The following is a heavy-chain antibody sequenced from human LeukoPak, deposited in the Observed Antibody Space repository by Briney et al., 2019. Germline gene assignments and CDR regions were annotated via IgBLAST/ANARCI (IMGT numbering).Heavy chain of an antibody. V-gene: IGHV4-4*07. CDR3: ARGSTYSSKWYSGYYYYMDV. CDR2: ISTSGST. J-gene: IGHJ6*03. Sequence: PSETLSLTCTVSGGSISSYYWSWIRQPAGKGLESIGHISTSGSTNYNPSLKSRVTMSVDTSKNQFSLKLSSVTAADTAVYYCARGSTYSSKWYSGYYYYMDVWGKGTTVTISS. D-gene: IGHD6-13*01. CDR1: GGSISSYY.